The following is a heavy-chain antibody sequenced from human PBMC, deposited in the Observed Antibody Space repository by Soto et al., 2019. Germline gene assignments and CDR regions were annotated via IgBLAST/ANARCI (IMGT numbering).Heavy chain of an antibody. V-gene: IGHV5-51*01. CDR3: ARRIYSSSWYDGFRAFDI. D-gene: IGHD6-13*01. Sequence: GESLKISCKGSGYSFTSYWIGWARQMPGKGLEWMGIIYPGDSDTRYSPSFQGQVTISADKSISTAYLQWSSLKASDTAMYYCARRIYSSSWYDGFRAFDIWGQGTMVTVSS. CDR2: IYPGDSDT. CDR1: GYSFTSYW. J-gene: IGHJ3*02.